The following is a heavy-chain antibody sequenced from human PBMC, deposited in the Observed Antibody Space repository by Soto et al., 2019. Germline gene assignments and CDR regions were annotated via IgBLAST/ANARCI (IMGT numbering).Heavy chain of an antibody. V-gene: IGHV3-23*01. CDR1: GFTFSSYA. CDR2: ISGSGGYT. CDR3: AKWTVVVVAATRGGYFDY. D-gene: IGHD2-15*01. Sequence: EVQLLESGGGLVQPGGSLRLSCAASGFTFSSYAMSWVRQAPGKGLEWVSVISGSGGYTYYADSVKGRFTISRDNSKNTLYQQMNSLRAEDTAVYYCAKWTVVVVAATRGGYFDYWGQGTLVTVSS. J-gene: IGHJ4*02.